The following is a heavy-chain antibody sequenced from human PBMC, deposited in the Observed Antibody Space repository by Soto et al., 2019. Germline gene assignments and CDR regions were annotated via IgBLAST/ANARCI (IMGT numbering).Heavy chain of an antibody. CDR1: GGSISSGGYY. Sequence: SETLSLTCTVSGGSISSGGYYWSWIRQHPGKGLEWIGYIYYSGSTYYNPSLKSRVTISVDTSKNQFSLKLSSVTAADTAVYYCARERDDSGYFDYWGQGTLVTVSS. CDR3: ARERDDSGYFDY. CDR2: IYYSGST. V-gene: IGHV4-31*03. D-gene: IGHD1-1*01. J-gene: IGHJ4*02.